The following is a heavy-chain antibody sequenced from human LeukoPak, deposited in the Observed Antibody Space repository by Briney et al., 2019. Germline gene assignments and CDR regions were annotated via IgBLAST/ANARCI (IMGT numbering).Heavy chain of an antibody. Sequence: GGSLRLSCAAPGFTFSSYSMNWVRQAPGKGLEWLANIKNDGSQTYYVDSVKGRFTISRDNAKNSLYLQMNSLRDEDTAIYYCVRDYVWGTSEPDYWGQGTLVTVSS. CDR1: GFTFSSYS. V-gene: IGHV3-7*01. J-gene: IGHJ4*02. CDR2: IKNDGSQT. D-gene: IGHD3-16*01. CDR3: VRDYVWGTSEPDY.